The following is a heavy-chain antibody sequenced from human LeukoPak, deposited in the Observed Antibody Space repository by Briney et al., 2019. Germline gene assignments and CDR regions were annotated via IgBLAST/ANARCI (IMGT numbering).Heavy chain of an antibody. D-gene: IGHD1-26*01. Sequence: SETLSLTCAVSGGSISSGGYSWSWIRQPPGKGLEWIGYIYHSGSTYYNPSLKSRVTISVDRSKNQFSLKLSSVTAADTAVYYCARGREWEPKVFDYWGQGTLVTVSS. J-gene: IGHJ4*02. CDR3: ARGREWEPKVFDY. CDR1: GGSISSGGYS. CDR2: IYHSGST. V-gene: IGHV4-30-2*01.